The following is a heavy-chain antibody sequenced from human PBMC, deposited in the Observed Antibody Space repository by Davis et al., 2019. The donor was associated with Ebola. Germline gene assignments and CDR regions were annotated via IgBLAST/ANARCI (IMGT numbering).Heavy chain of an antibody. Sequence: SETLSLTCTVSGGSISSSYWSWIRQPPGKGLEWIGYMYNSRSTNSNPSLKSRVTMSVDTSKNQFSLRLSSVTAADTAVYYCASSYDRSGYYPAFFESWGQGILVTVSS. V-gene: IGHV4-59*12. CDR2: MYNSRST. CDR1: GGSISSSY. CDR3: ASSYDRSGYYPAFFES. J-gene: IGHJ4*02. D-gene: IGHD3-22*01.